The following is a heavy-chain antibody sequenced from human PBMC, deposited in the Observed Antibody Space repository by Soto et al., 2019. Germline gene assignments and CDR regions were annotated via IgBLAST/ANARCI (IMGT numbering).Heavy chain of an antibody. V-gene: IGHV3-23*01. D-gene: IGHD3-3*01. Sequence: EVQLLESGGGLVQPGGSLRLSVAASGFTFSAYAMSWVRQAPGKGLEGVSAISGTSPSTYYADSVQGRFSISTDSSRKTLFLQMNTLRAEDTAVYFCATRIFGVEYWGQGTLVTVSS. J-gene: IGHJ4*02. CDR3: ATRIFGVEY. CDR1: GFTFSAYA. CDR2: ISGTSPST.